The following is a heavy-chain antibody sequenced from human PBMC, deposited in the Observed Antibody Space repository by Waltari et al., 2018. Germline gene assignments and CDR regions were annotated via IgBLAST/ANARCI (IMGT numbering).Heavy chain of an antibody. J-gene: IGHJ4*02. D-gene: IGHD1-26*01. V-gene: IGHV3-30-3*01. CDR2: ISYDGSNK. CDR1: GFTFSRYA. Sequence: QVQLVESGGGVVQPGRSLRLSCAASGFTFSRYAMHWVRQAPGKGLEWVAVISYDGSNKYYADSVKGRFTISRDNSKNTLYLQMNSLRAEDTAVYYCARDRSKWELLLPFDYWGQGTLVTVSS. CDR3: ARDRSKWELLLPFDY.